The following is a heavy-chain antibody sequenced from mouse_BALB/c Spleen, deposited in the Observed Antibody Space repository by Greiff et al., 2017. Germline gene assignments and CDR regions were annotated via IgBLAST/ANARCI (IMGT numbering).Heavy chain of an antibody. V-gene: IGHV1-7*01. Sequence: VQLVESGAELAKPGASVKMSCKASGYTFTSYWMHWVKQRPGQGLEWIGYINPSTGYTEYNQKFKDKATLTVDKSSSTAYMQLGSLTSEDSAVYYCARSATKAWFAYWGQGTLVTVSA. J-gene: IGHJ3*01. CDR1: GYTFTSYW. CDR3: ARSATKAWFAY. D-gene: IGHD3-2*02. CDR2: INPSTGYT.